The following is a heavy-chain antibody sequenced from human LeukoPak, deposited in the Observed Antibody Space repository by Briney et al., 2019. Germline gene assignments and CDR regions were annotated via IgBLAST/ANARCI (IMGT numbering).Heavy chain of an antibody. CDR1: GYTFTSYG. V-gene: IGHV1-18*01. D-gene: IGHD3-22*01. Sequence: GASVKVSCKASGYTFTSYGISWVRQAPGQGLEWMGWISAYNGNTNYAQKLQGRVTMTTDTSTSTAYMELRSLRSDDTAVYYCARDWGVTMIPVLGYWGQGTLVTVSS. CDR2: ISAYNGNT. J-gene: IGHJ4*02. CDR3: ARDWGVTMIPVLGY.